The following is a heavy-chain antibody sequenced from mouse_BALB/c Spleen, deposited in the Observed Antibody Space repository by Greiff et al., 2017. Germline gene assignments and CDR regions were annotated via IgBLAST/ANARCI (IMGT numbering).Heavy chain of an antibody. V-gene: IGHV1-20*01. CDR3: ARQLGRAGDY. D-gene: IGHD3-1*01. CDR1: GYSFTGYF. Sequence: EVQLQQSGPELVKPGASVKISCKASGYSFTGYFMNWVKQSHGKSLEWIGRINPYNGDTFYNQKFKGKATLTADKSSSTAYMQLSSLTSDDSAVYFCARQLGRAGDYWGQGTSVTVSS. CDR2: INPYNGDT. J-gene: IGHJ4*01.